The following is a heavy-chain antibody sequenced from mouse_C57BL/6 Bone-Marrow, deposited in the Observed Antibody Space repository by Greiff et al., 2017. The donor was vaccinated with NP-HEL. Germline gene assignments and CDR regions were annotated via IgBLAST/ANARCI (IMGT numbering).Heavy chain of an antibody. CDR1: GYTFTSYW. CDR3: ARFGYSYFDY. Sequence: QVQLKQPGAELVMPGASVKLSCKASGYTFTSYWMHWVKQRPGQGLEWIGEIDPSDSYTNYNQKFKGKSTLTVDKSSSTAYMQLSSLTSEDSAVYYCARFGYSYFDYWGQGTTLTVSS. J-gene: IGHJ2*01. CDR2: IDPSDSYT. V-gene: IGHV1-69*01.